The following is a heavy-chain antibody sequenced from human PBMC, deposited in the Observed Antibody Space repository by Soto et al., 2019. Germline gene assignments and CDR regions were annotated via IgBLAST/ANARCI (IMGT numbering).Heavy chain of an antibody. V-gene: IGHV4-34*01. Sequence: SETLSLTCAVYGGSFSGYYWSWIRQPPGKGLEWIGEINHSGSTNYNPSLKSRVTISVDTSKNQFSLKLSSVTAADTAVYYCARGADYDFWSGYFAFDIWGQGTMVTVSS. D-gene: IGHD3-3*01. CDR2: INHSGST. CDR1: GGSFSGYY. CDR3: ARGADYDFWSGYFAFDI. J-gene: IGHJ3*02.